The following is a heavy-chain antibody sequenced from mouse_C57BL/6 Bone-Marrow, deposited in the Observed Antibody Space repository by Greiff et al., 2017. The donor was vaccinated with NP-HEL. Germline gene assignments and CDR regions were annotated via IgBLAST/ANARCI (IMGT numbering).Heavy chain of an antibody. CDR1: GYAFTNYL. Sequence: QVQLQQSGAELVRPGTSVKVSCKASGYAFTNYLIEWVKQRPGQGLEWIGVINPGSGGTNYNEKFKGKATLTADKSSSTAYMQRSSLTSEDSAVYFCAKRNWDSDYWGQGTTLTVSS. CDR2: INPGSGGT. CDR3: AKRNWDSDY. V-gene: IGHV1-54*01. D-gene: IGHD4-1*01. J-gene: IGHJ2*01.